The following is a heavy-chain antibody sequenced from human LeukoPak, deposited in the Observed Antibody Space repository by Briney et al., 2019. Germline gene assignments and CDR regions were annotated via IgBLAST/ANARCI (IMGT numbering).Heavy chain of an antibody. J-gene: IGHJ4*02. CDR2: VHPRDPEI. CDR1: GYSFTTYW. D-gene: IGHD3-22*01. Sequence: GESLKISCKGSGYSFTTYWIGWLHQMPGRGPEWMGVVHPRDPEIKYRPPFQGQVTISVDKSISTAYLQWDSLKASDTAMYYCARLDVGGYYFAENWGQGTLVTVSS. CDR3: ARLDVGGYYFAEN. V-gene: IGHV5-51*07.